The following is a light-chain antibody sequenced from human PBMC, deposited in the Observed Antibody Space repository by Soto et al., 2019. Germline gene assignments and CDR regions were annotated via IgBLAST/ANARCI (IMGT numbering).Light chain of an antibody. CDR1: QGISNY. J-gene: IGKJ4*02. CDR3: QKYDSDLGT. V-gene: IGKV1-27*01. Sequence: DIQMTRSPSSLSASVGDRVTIACRATQGISNYLAWYQQKPGKVPKLLIYAASTLQSGVPSRFSGSGSGTDCTLTISSLQPEDVETYYGQKYDSDLGTFGGGTKVDI. CDR2: AAS.